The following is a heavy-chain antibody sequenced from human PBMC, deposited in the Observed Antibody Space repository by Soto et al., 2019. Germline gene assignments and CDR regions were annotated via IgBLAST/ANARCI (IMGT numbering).Heavy chain of an antibody. V-gene: IGHV3-49*03. CDR3: TPPVVVITTTTGY. D-gene: IGHD3-22*01. J-gene: IGHJ4*02. CDR1: GFTFGYYT. Sequence: GGSLRLSCTASGFTFGYYTMSWFRQAPGKGLEWVGFIRSKAYGGTTEYAASVKGRFTISRDDSKSIAYLQMNSLKTEDTAVYYCTPPVVVITTTTGYWGQGTLVTVSS. CDR2: IRSKAYGGTT.